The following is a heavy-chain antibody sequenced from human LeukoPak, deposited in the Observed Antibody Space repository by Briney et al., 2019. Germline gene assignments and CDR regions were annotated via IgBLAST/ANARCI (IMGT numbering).Heavy chain of an antibody. CDR2: INYSDGKT. CDR3: AKDSGNRLYSYADL. Sequence: GGSLRLSCAASGFTFDDYAMNWVRQAPGKGLEWVSGINYSDGKTSYADSVKGRFTISRDNSRNTLYLQMNSLRVEDTAVYYCAKDSGNRLYSYADLWGQGILVTVSS. CDR1: GFTFDDYA. D-gene: IGHD3-10*01. V-gene: IGHV3-23*01. J-gene: IGHJ5*02.